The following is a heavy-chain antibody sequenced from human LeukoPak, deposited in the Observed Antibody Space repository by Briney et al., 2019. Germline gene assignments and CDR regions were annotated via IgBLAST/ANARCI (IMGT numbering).Heavy chain of an antibody. CDR3: ARGLQNVGSAAIGFDP. V-gene: IGHV3-48*01. D-gene: IGHD2-2*01. CDR1: GFTFSSYS. J-gene: IGHJ5*02. Sequence: GSLRLSCAASGFTFSSYSMNWVRQAPGKGLEWVSYISSSSSTIYYADSVKGRFTISRDNAKNSLYLQMNSLRAEDTAVYYCARGLQNVGSAAIGFDPWGQGTLVTGSS. CDR2: ISSSSSTI.